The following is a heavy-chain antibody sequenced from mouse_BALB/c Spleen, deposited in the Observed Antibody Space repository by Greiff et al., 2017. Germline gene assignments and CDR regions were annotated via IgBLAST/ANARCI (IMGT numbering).Heavy chain of an antibody. J-gene: IGHJ2*01. CDR3: ARWGYGPGS. CDR1: GYTFTDYN. Sequence: EVQLQQSGPELVKPGASVKISCKASGYTFTDYNMHWVKQSHGKSLEWIGYIYPYNGGTGYNQKFKSKATLTVDNSSSTAYMELRSLTSEDSAVYYCARWGYGPGSWGQGTTRTVSS. CDR2: IYPYNGGT. D-gene: IGHD2-10*02. V-gene: IGHV1S29*02.